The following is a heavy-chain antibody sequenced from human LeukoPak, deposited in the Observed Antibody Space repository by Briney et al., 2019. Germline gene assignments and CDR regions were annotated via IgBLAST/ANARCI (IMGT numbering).Heavy chain of an antibody. Sequence: ASETLSLTCTVSGGSINNYYWSWIRQPAGKGLEWIGRMYTSGSSNYNPSLKSRVTMSVDMSKNQFSLRLNSVTAADTAVYYCARDLAQTPWDYWGQGTLVTVSA. CDR2: MYTSGSS. CDR1: GGSINNYY. J-gene: IGHJ4*02. CDR3: ARDLAQTPWDY. V-gene: IGHV4-4*07.